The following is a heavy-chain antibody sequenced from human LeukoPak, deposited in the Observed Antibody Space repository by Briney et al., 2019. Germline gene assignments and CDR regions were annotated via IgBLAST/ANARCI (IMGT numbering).Heavy chain of an antibody. J-gene: IGHJ5*01. CDR2: IIPIFGTA. Sequence: SVKVSCQASGGTFSSYAISWVRQAPGQGLEWMGGIIPIFGTANYAQKFQGRVTITRDTSASIVYLELTSLRSEDTAVYYCARPGASSPGNWFASWGQGTLVAVSS. D-gene: IGHD6-13*01. V-gene: IGHV1-69*05. CDR1: GGTFSSYA. CDR3: ARPGASSPGNWFAS.